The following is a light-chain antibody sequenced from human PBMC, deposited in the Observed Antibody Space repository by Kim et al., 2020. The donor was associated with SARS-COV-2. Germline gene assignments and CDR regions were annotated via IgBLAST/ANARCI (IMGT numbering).Light chain of an antibody. V-gene: IGKV3-15*01. CDR1: QSISSN. CDR2: GAS. CDR3: QQYNIWPPLT. Sequence: IVMTQSPATLSVSPGERVILSCRASQSISSNLAWYQQKPGQAPRLLIYGASIRATGIPARFSGSGSGTEFTLTISSLQSEDFAVYYCQQYNIWPPLTFGGGTKVDIK. J-gene: IGKJ4*01.